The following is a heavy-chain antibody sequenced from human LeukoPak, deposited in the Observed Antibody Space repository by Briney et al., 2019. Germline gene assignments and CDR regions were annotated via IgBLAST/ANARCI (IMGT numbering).Heavy chain of an antibody. J-gene: IGHJ4*02. CDR1: GFTFSSYS. D-gene: IGHD1-26*01. V-gene: IGHV3-48*04. Sequence: GGSLRLSCAASGFTFSSYSMNWVRQAPGKGLEGVSFISSSSSTIYYADSVKGRFTISRDNAKNALYLQMNSLRAEDTAVYYCARDRGGSYSAIDYWGQGTLVTVSS. CDR2: ISSSSSTI. CDR3: ARDRGGSYSAIDY.